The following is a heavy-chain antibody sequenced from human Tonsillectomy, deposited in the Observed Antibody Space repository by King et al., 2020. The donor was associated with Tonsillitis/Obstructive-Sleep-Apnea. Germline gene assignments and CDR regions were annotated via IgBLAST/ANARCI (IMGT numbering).Heavy chain of an antibody. CDR3: ARDRVVVPPEVIDY. V-gene: IGHV1-69*09. J-gene: IGHJ4*02. CDR1: GGTFSSYA. CDR2: IISILHIA. Sequence: VQLVESGAEVKKPGSSVKVSCKASGGTFSSYAISWVRQAPGQGLEWMGRIISILHIANYAQKFQGRVTITADNSKNTLYLQMNSLRAEDTAVYYCARDRVVVPPEVIDYWGQGTLVTVSS. D-gene: IGHD2-2*01.